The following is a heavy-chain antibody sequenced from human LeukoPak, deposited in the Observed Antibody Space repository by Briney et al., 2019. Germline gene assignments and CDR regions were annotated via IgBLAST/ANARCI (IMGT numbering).Heavy chain of an antibody. CDR1: GGSISSSNW. J-gene: IGHJ2*01. D-gene: IGHD5-24*01. CDR3: ARATGRDGYKKNYWYFDL. CDR2: IYHSGST. V-gene: IGHV4-4*02. Sequence: PSGTLSLTCAVSGGSISSSNWWSWVRQPPGKGLEWIGEIYHSGSTNYNPSLKSRVTISVDTSKNQFSLKLSSVTAADTAVYYCARATGRDGYKKNYWYFDLWGRGTLVTVSS.